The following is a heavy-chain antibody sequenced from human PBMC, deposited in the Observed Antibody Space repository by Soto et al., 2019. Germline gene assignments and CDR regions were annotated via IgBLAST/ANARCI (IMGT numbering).Heavy chain of an antibody. D-gene: IGHD2-8*01. V-gene: IGHV1-18*01. Sequence: ASVKVSCKASGYTFTTYDISWVRQAPGEGLEWMGRISTYNGNTNYPQSLQGRLTMTTDTSTTTAYMELRNLRSDDTAVHYCARDPYHVLMVNAPNLYGMDVWGQGTTVTVSS. CDR1: GYTFTTYD. CDR3: ARDPYHVLMVNAPNLYGMDV. J-gene: IGHJ6*02. CDR2: ISTYNGNT.